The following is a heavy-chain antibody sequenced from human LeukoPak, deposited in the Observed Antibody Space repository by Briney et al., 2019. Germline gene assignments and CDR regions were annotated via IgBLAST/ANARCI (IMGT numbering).Heavy chain of an antibody. CDR3: ARQREMTTIFTALGY. V-gene: IGHV3-21*04. Sequence: GGSLRLSCAASEFTFITYTMHWVRQAPGKGLEWVSSISSSSSYIYYADSVKGRFTISRDNAKNSLYLQMNSLRGEDTAVYFCARQREMTTIFTALGYWGQGTLVTVSS. CDR1: EFTFITYT. CDR2: ISSSSSYI. J-gene: IGHJ4*02. D-gene: IGHD5-24*01.